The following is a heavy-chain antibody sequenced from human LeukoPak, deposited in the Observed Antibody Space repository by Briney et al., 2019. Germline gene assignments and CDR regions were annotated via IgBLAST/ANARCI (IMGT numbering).Heavy chain of an antibody. J-gene: IGHJ6*02. V-gene: IGHV3-7*03. Sequence: GGSLRLSCAASGFSFSSYWMSWVRQAPGKGLEWVANIKQDGSENYYVDSVKGRFTISRDNAKNSLYLQMNSLRAEDTAVYYCARERLAVVGTRNLDVWGQGTTVTVSS. CDR3: ARERLAVVGTRNLDV. D-gene: IGHD6-19*01. CDR2: IKQDGSEN. CDR1: GFSFSSYW.